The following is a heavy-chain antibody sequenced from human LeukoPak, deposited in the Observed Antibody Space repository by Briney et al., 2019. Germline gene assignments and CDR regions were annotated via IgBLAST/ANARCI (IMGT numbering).Heavy chain of an antibody. CDR1: GFTFSSYA. J-gene: IGHJ4*02. V-gene: IGHV3-23*01. Sequence: GGSLRLSCAASGFTFSSYAMSWVRQAPGKGLEWVSAISGSGGSTYYADSVKGRFTISRDNANNSLYLQMNNLRAEDTAVYYCARVGVVVVPAATVFDYWGQGTRVTVSS. D-gene: IGHD2-2*01. CDR2: ISGSGGST. CDR3: ARVGVVVVPAATVFDY.